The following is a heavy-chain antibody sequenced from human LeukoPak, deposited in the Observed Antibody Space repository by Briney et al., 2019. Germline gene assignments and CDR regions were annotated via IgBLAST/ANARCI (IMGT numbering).Heavy chain of an antibody. V-gene: IGHV4-61*09. CDR1: GGSVNSGSYY. Sequence: SETLSLTCTASGGSVNSGSYYWTWIRQPAGKGLEWIGHIYSSESTNYNPSLKSRVTMSVDTSKNQFSLKLSSVSAADTAVYYCARDSEYYGSGSAFDPWGQGTLVTVSS. D-gene: IGHD3-10*01. CDR3: ARDSEYYGSGSAFDP. J-gene: IGHJ5*02. CDR2: IYSSEST.